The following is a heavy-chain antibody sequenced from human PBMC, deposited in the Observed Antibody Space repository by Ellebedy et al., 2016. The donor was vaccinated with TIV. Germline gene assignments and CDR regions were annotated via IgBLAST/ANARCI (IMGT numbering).Heavy chain of an antibody. J-gene: IGHJ6*02. CDR3: ARVIAAAGRPLYYYYYGMDV. CDR2: IYYSGST. Sequence: SETLSLTCTVSGGSISSYYWSWIRQPPGKGLEWIGYIYYSGSTNYNPSLKSRVTISVDTSKNQFSLKLSSVTAADTAVYYCARVIAAAGRPLYYYYYGMDVWGQGTTVTVSS. D-gene: IGHD6-13*01. V-gene: IGHV4-59*08. CDR1: GGSISSYY.